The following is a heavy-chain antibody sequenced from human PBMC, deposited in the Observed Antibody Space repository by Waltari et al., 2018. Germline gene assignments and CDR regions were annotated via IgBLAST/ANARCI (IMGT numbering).Heavy chain of an antibody. V-gene: IGHV1-69*01. CDR3: ARGPDAVDHYDSSGYPYHFDY. D-gene: IGHD3-22*01. J-gene: IGHJ4*02. Sequence: VQLVQSGAEVKKPGSSVKVSCKASGDTFNTYAISWVRQAPGQGLEWMGGIIPLFGIPNDAQKFQGRVTITAVESTTTAYMEVTGLTSDDTAVYYCARGPDAVDHYDSSGYPYHFDYWGQGTLVTVSS. CDR1: GDTFNTYA. CDR2: IIPLFGIP.